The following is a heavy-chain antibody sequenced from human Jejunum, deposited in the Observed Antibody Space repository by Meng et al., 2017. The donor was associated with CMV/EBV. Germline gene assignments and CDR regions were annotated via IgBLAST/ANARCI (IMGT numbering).Heavy chain of an antibody. J-gene: IGHJ4*02. D-gene: IGHD6-6*01. V-gene: IGHV4-39*07. CDR3: ARGLSTSSSGY. Sequence: LQESGPERVKPSESLSLLCPVAGDSISSSNYYWGWIRQSPGKGLEWIGSIYYTGSTYYTPSLKSRLTISTDTSKNQFSLKLSSVTAADTAIYYCARGLSTSSSGYWGQGTLVTVSS. CDR2: IYYTGST. CDR1: GDSISSSNYY.